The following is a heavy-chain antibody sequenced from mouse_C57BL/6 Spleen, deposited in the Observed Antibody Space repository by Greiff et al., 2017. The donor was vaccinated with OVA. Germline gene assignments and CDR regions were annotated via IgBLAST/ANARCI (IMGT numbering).Heavy chain of an antibody. J-gene: IGHJ3*01. V-gene: IGHV14-4*01. CDR2: IDPENGDT. CDR1: GFNIKDDY. Sequence: EVKVVESGAELVRPGASVKLSCTASGFNIKDDYMHWVKQRPEQGLEWIGWIDPENGDTEYASKFQGKATITADTSSNTAYLQLSSLTSEDTAVYYCTLYSSVWFAYWGQGTLVTVSA. CDR3: TLYSSVWFAY. D-gene: IGHD2-1*01.